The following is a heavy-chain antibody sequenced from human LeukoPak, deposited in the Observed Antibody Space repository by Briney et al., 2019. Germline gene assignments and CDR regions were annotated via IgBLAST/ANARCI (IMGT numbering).Heavy chain of an antibody. CDR1: GYTFTGYY. J-gene: IGHJ4*02. Sequence: ASVKGSCKASGYTFTGYYMHWVRQAPGQGLEWMGRINPNSGGTNYAQKFQGRVTMTRDTSISTAYMELSRLRSDDTAVYYCAREFYDSSGYYYSHLDYWGQGTLVTVSS. V-gene: IGHV1-2*06. CDR3: AREFYDSSGYYYSHLDY. D-gene: IGHD3-22*01. CDR2: INPNSGGT.